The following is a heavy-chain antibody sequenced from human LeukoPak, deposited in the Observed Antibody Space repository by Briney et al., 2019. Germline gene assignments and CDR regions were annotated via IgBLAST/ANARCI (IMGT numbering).Heavy chain of an antibody. CDR1: GFTFSTYA. D-gene: IGHD6-6*01. V-gene: IGHV3-23*01. Sequence: GGSLRLSCAASGFTFSTYAMNWVRQAPGKGLEWVSSMSTSRSSTYYADSVKGRFTISRDNSKSTLYLQMDSLRAEETAVYYCATSIDGVYYWGQGTLVIVSS. CDR3: ATSIDGVYY. CDR2: MSTSRSST. J-gene: IGHJ4*02.